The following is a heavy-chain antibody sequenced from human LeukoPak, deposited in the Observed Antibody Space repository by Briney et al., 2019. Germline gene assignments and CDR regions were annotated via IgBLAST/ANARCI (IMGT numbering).Heavy chain of an antibody. J-gene: IGHJ3*02. Sequence: SETLSLTCTVSGGSISIGTYYWGWIRQPPGKGLEWIGSIYNSGTTYYNTSLKSRVTMSVDTSKNQFSLKLSSVTAADTAVYYCARDLDYYDSSGQGRLGPGAFDIWGQGTMVTVSS. V-gene: IGHV4-39*07. D-gene: IGHD3-22*01. CDR1: GGSISIGTYY. CDR3: ARDLDYYDSSGQGRLGPGAFDI. CDR2: IYNSGTT.